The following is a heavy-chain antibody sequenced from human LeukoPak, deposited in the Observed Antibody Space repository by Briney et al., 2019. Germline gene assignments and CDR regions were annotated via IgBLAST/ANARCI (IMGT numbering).Heavy chain of an antibody. CDR2: LYHSGST. V-gene: IGHV4-39*07. D-gene: IGHD1-26*01. CDR3: ARELHSGSYYFDY. Sequence: SETLSLTCTVSGGSISSSSYYWGWIRLPPGKGLEWIGSLYHSGSTFYNPSLKSRVTTSVDTSKNRFSLKLTSVTAADTAVYYCARELHSGSYYFDYWGQGTLVTVSS. CDR1: GGSISSSSYY. J-gene: IGHJ4*02.